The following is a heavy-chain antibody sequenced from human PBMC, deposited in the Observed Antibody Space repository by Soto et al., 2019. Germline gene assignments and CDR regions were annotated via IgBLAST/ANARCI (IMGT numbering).Heavy chain of an antibody. CDR2: ISDNGGST. Sequence: EVQLLESGGGLVQPGGSLRLSCAASGFTFSTYTMTWVRQPPGKGLQWVSGISDNGGSTTYADSVKGRFTISRDNSKNTLYLQIDSLSAEDTAVYYCAFRLHYSGSHYGPLDHWGQGTLVTVSS. D-gene: IGHD5-12*01. V-gene: IGHV3-23*01. J-gene: IGHJ4*02. CDR1: GFTFSTYT. CDR3: AFRLHYSGSHYGPLDH.